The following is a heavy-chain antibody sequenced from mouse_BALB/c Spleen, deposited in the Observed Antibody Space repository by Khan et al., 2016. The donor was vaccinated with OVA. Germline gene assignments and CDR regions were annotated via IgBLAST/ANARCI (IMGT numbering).Heavy chain of an antibody. CDR2: VSTNYGNT. D-gene: IGHD2-3*01. CDR3: TRDDGYSRFAY. CDR1: DYTFTDYP. V-gene: IGHV1S137*01. J-gene: IGHJ3*01. Sequence: QVQLQQSGPELVRPGVSVKISCKGSDYTFTDYPMHWVQQSHEKSLEWIGAVSTNYGNTNYNQKFKGKAIMTVDKSSSTAYLELARLTSEDSAIYYCTRDDGYSRFAYWGQGTLVTVSA.